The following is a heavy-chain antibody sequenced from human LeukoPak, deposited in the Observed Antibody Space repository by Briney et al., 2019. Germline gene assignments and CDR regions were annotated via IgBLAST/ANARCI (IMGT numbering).Heavy chain of an antibody. Sequence: GESLKISCKVSGFSFTTYWIGWVRQLPGKGLEWMGIIYPGDSDTRYSPSFQGQVTISADKSISTAYLQWSSLKASDTAMYYCASLRDSSGYMDYWGQGTLVTVSS. D-gene: IGHD3-22*01. J-gene: IGHJ4*02. CDR2: IYPGDSDT. V-gene: IGHV5-51*01. CDR3: ASLRDSSGYMDY. CDR1: GFSFTTYW.